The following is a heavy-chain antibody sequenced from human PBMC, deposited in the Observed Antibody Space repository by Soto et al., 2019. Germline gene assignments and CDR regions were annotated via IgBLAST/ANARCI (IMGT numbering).Heavy chain of an antibody. J-gene: IGHJ5*02. D-gene: IGHD6-19*01. CDR1: GFTFSNYA. CDR2: ISGSGGST. CDR3: AKAPHGWTFTNFDL. Sequence: EVQLLESGGGLVQPGGSLRLSCAASGFTFSNYAMTWVRQAPGKGLEWVSAISGSGGSTYYADSVKGRFTISRDNSKNTLYLQMNSLRAEDTAVYYCAKAPHGWTFTNFDLWGQGTLVTVSS. V-gene: IGHV3-23*01.